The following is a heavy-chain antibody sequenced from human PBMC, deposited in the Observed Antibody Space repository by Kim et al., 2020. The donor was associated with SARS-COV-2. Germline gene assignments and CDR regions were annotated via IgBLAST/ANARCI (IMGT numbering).Heavy chain of an antibody. CDR2: ISSSSSYI. CDR1: GFTFSSYS. D-gene: IGHD2-2*01. J-gene: IGHJ6*02. Sequence: GGSLRLSCAASGFTFSSYSMNWVRQAPGKGLEWVSSISSSSSYIYYADSVKGRFTISRDNAKNSLYLQMNSLRAEDTAVYYCARDLRCSSTSCYPSYYYYGMDVWGQGTTVTVSS. V-gene: IGHV3-21*01. CDR3: ARDLRCSSTSCYPSYYYYGMDV.